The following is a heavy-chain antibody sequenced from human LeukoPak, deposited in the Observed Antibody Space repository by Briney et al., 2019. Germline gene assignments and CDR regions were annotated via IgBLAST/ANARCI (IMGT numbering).Heavy chain of an antibody. CDR3: ARRPRNDGANEGPSGLDY. J-gene: IGHJ4*02. CDR2: IYYSGST. CDR1: GGSISSYY. V-gene: IGHV4-59*12. Sequence: PSETLSLTCTVSGGSISSYYWSWIRQPPGKGLEWIGYIYYSGSTNYNPSLKSRVTISADTSKNQFSLKLTSITAADTAIYFCARRPRNDGANEGPSGLDYWAQGTLVTVSS. D-gene: IGHD1-1*01.